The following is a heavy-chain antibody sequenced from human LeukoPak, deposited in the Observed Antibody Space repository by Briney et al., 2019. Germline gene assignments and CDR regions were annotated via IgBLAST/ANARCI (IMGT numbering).Heavy chain of an antibody. CDR1: GGTFSNSG. J-gene: IGHJ4*02. D-gene: IGHD3-22*01. Sequence: SVKVSCKASGGTFSNSGFNWVRQAPGQGLEWLGGITPLFGTPRYAQKFQGRVSISTDESTSTAYMDLSSLRSEDTAVYYCAREINWVSDSSGYSPYYFDFWGQGTLVTVSS. CDR2: ITPLFGTP. CDR3: AREINWVSDSSGYSPYYFDF. V-gene: IGHV1-69*05.